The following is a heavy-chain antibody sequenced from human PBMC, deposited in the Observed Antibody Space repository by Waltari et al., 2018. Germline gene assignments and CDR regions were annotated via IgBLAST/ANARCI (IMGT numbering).Heavy chain of an antibody. CDR2: ISSSGGRT. CDR3: AKGESLTVYVADY. J-gene: IGHJ4*01. CDR1: GFTFSTYA. D-gene: IGHD1-20*01. V-gene: IGHV3-23*01. Sequence: EVQLLESGGGLVQPGGSLRLSCVGSGFTFSTYAMSWARQARGEWLEWCSCISSSGGRTYYADSVKGRLTISRHTSKNKLYLQMSSLGAEVTALYYCAKGESLTVYVADYWGQGTQVTVSS.